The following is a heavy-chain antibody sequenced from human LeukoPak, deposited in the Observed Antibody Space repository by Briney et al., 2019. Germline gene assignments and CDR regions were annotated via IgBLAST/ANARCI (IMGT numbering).Heavy chain of an antibody. Sequence: PGGSLRLSCAASGFTFGSYSMNWVRQAPGKGLEWVSYISSSSSTIYYADSVKGRFTISRDDSKKPLHLQMNSLRAEDTAVYYCARADSSGWNFDAFDIWGQGTMVTVSS. CDR2: ISSSSSTI. CDR1: GFTFGSYS. CDR3: ARADSSGWNFDAFDI. J-gene: IGHJ3*02. V-gene: IGHV3-48*01. D-gene: IGHD6-19*01.